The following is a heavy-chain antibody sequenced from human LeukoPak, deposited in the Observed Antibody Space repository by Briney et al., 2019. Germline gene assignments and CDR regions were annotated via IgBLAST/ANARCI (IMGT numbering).Heavy chain of an antibody. D-gene: IGHD3-22*01. CDR2: INHSGST. Sequence: SETLSLTCAVYGGSFSGYYWGWIRQPPGKGLEWIGEINHSGSTKYNPSLKSQVIMSVGTSKNHFSLNLRSVTAADTAVYYCARGPRRYYYDSDYSRGPFDIWGQGTTVTVSS. V-gene: IGHV4-34*01. CDR3: ARGPRRYYYDSDYSRGPFDI. CDR1: GGSFSGYY. J-gene: IGHJ3*02.